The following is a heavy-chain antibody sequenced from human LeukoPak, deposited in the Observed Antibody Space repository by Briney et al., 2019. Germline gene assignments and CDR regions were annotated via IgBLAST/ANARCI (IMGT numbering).Heavy chain of an antibody. D-gene: IGHD4-17*01. V-gene: IGHV1-8*03. CDR2: MNPNSGNT. CDR1: GYTFTSYD. CDR3: ARPLYGDYGYFDY. J-gene: IGHJ4*02. Sequence: ASVKVSCKASGYTFTSYDINWVRQATGQGLEWMGWMNPNSGNTGYAQKFQGRVTITRNTSISTAYMELSRLRSDDTAVYYCARPLYGDYGYFDYWGQGTLVTVSS.